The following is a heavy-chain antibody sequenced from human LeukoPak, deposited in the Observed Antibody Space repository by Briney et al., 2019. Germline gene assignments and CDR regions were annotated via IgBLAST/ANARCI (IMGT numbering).Heavy chain of an antibody. CDR1: GGSISSSSYY. J-gene: IGHJ4*02. CDR3: ARYPRRGFTLGY. D-gene: IGHD3-10*01. V-gene: IGHV4-39*01. CDR2: IYYSGST. Sequence: ASETLSLTCTVSGGSISSSSYYWGWIRQPPGKGLEWIGSIYYSGSTYYNPSLKSRVTISVDTSKNQFSLKLSSVTAADTAVYYCARYPRRGFTLGYWGQGTLVTVSS.